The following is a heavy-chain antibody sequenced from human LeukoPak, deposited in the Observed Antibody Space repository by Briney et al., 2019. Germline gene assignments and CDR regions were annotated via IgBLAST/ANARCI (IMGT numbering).Heavy chain of an antibody. D-gene: IGHD3-16*01. CDR3: AKTPPVSPYYFDY. CDR2: INPHSGGT. Sequence: ASVKVSCKASAYTFTGYYIHWVRQAPGQGLEWMGWINPHSGGTNYAQRFQGRVTMTRDTSINTVYMELSRLRSDDTAVYYCAKTPPVSPYYFDYWGQGTLVTVSS. J-gene: IGHJ4*02. CDR1: AYTFTGYY. V-gene: IGHV1-2*02.